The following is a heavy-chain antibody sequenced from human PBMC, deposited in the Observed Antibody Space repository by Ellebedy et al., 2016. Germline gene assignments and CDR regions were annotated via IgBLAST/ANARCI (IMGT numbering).Heavy chain of an antibody. CDR2: ISTSDDI. Sequence: GESLKISXAASGFSFNAYDMNWVRQAPGKSLEWISYISTSDDILYADSVKGRFTISRDNAKSSLFLQMNSLRVEDTAVYYCARRVGTTVTTRFDYWGRGTPVTVSS. V-gene: IGHV3-69-1*01. CDR1: GFSFNAYD. D-gene: IGHD4-17*01. J-gene: IGHJ4*02. CDR3: ARRVGTTVTTRFDY.